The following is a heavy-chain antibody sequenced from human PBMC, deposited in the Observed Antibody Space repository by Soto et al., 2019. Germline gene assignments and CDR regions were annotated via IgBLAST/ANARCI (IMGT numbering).Heavy chain of an antibody. Sequence: PSVTLSLTFTVSGGSVSSGSYHWSWIRQPPGKGLEWIGYIYYSGSTNYNPSLKSRVTISVDTSKNQFSLKLSSVTAGDTAVYYCARGGRGYVWGSYPISGDAFDIWGQGTMVTVSS. CDR2: IYYSGST. CDR3: ARGGRGYVWGSYPISGDAFDI. CDR1: GGSVSSGSYH. D-gene: IGHD3-16*02. V-gene: IGHV4-61*01. J-gene: IGHJ3*02.